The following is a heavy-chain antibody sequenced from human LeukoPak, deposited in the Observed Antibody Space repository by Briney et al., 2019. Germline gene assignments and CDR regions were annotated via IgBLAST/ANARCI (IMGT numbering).Heavy chain of an antibody. V-gene: IGHV4-59*01. CDR1: GGSISSYY. Sequence: SETLSLTCTVSGGSISSYYWSWIRHPPGKGLEWIGYIYYRGSTNYNPSLKSRVTISVDTSKNQFSLKLSSVTAADTAVYYCARALFGSGSYYKWNYYYYMDVWGKGTTVTVSS. CDR3: ARALFGSGSYYKWNYYYYMDV. CDR2: IYYRGST. J-gene: IGHJ6*03. D-gene: IGHD3-10*01.